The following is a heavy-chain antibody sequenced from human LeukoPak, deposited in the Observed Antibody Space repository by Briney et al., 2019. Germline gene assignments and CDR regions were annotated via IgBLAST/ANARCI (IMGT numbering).Heavy chain of an antibody. Sequence: SETLSLTCTVSGGSITSSSYYWGWIRQPPGKGLQWIGSFYYSGSTYYNPSLKSRVTIYVDTSKNQFSLKLSSVTAADTAVYYCARDYYDSSGYDYWGQGTLVTVSS. CDR2: FYYSGST. CDR3: ARDYYDSSGYDY. J-gene: IGHJ4*02. D-gene: IGHD3-22*01. V-gene: IGHV4-39*07. CDR1: GGSITSSSYY.